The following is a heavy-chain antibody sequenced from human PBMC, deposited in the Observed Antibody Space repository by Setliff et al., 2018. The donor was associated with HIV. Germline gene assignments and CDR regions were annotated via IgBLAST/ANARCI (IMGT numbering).Heavy chain of an antibody. CDR2: IYYSGTT. D-gene: IGHD3-22*01. CDR3: ARAIDYSDVFYFYYMDV. Sequence: PSETLSLTCTVSGGSISSGGYFWSWIRQLPGKGLEWIGYIYYSGTTDYKPYLKSRVTISLDKSENQLSLRLTSVTAADTAVYYCARAIDYSDVFYFYYMDVWGKESTVTVSS. CDR1: GGSISSGGYF. J-gene: IGHJ6*03. V-gene: IGHV4-61*08.